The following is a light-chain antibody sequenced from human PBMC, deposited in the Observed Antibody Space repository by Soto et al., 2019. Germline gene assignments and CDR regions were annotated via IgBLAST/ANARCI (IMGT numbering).Light chain of an antibody. V-gene: IGKV3-15*01. CDR1: QSVSNN. CDR3: QQHNNWPPIT. J-gene: IGKJ5*01. Sequence: EIVMTQSPATQSVSPGERVTLSCRASQSVSNNLVWYQQKPGQAPRVLMYGSSIRATGIPARFSGSGSGTEFTLTISSLQSEDFAVYYCQQHNNWPPITFGQGTRLEIK. CDR2: GSS.